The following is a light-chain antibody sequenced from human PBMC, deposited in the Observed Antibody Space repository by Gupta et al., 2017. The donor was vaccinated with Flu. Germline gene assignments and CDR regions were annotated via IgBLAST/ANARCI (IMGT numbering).Light chain of an antibody. CDR2: GAA. J-gene: IGKJ4*02. V-gene: IGKV1-39*01. CDR3: QQSYIMPHT. Sequence: DIQMTQSPSSLSASVGDRVTITSRTSQHIETNVNGLQQRSGKAPKRLIFGAASSQSGVPSRCSGSRSGTDFTLTITSLQHEDFATYYCQQSYIMPHTFGGGTKVEVK. CDR1: QHIETN.